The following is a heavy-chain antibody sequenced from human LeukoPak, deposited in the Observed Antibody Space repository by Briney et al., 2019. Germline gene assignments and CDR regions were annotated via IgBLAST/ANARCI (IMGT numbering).Heavy chain of an antibody. Sequence: GAPLKISCKGSGSPFTSYWIGWVRQLPGKGLEWMGIIYPGDSDTRYSPSFQGQVTISADKSISTAYLQGSSLKASDTAMYYCARFLHGGYDSRLDYWGQGTLVTVSS. J-gene: IGHJ4*02. CDR1: GSPFTSYW. V-gene: IGHV5-51*01. CDR3: ARFLHGGYDSRLDY. D-gene: IGHD3-22*01. CDR2: IYPGDSDT.